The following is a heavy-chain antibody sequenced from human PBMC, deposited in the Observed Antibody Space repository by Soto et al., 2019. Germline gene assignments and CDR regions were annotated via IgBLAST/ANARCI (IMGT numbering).Heavy chain of an antibody. Sequence: QAQGVYSGGGAGQPGTSLRLSCAASGFTLSNYGMHWDRQAPDKGLEWMAVIANDGGFKDYADSVKGRFTISRDDSKNTVFLQMNSLRVEDTVVYYCAKDGSVSELEDYWGQGTRVTVSS. D-gene: IGHD3-10*01. J-gene: IGHJ4*02. V-gene: IGHV3-30*19. CDR2: IANDGGFK. CDR3: AKDGSVSELEDY. CDR1: GFTLSNYG.